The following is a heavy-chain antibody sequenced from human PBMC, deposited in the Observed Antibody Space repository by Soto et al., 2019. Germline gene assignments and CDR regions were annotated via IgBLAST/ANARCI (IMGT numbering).Heavy chain of an antibody. CDR3: ARDSVVVSFRPRNFDL. CDR1: GFSFNNYN. CDR2: ITNTGDNT. J-gene: IGHJ2*01. Sequence: PGGSLRLSCAASGFSFNNYNMNWVRQVPGEGLEWVSYITNTGDNTYYADSVKGRFTISRDNADNSLYLQMNSLRAEDTAIYYCARDSVVVSFRPRNFDLWGRGTQVTVSS. V-gene: IGHV3-48*01. D-gene: IGHD3-22*01.